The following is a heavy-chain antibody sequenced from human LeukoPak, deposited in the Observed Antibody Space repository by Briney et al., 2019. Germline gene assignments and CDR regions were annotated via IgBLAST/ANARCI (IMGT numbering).Heavy chain of an antibody. D-gene: IGHD6-13*01. CDR1: GYTFTGYY. J-gene: IGHJ4*02. V-gene: IGHV1-2*06. Sequence: GASVKVSCKASGYTFTGYYMHWVRQAPGQGLEWMGRINPNSGGTNYAQKFQGRVTMTRDTPISTVYMELSRLRSDDPAVYYCARVLMGIAAAGKDYWGQGTLVTVSS. CDR3: ARVLMGIAAAGKDY. CDR2: INPNSGGT.